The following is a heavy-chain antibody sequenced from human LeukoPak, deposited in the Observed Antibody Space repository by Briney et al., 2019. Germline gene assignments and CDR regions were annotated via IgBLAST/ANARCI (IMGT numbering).Heavy chain of an antibody. CDR1: GDSITSGSYY. D-gene: IGHD3-22*01. J-gene: IGHJ4*02. CDR3: ARDSGYWLY. Sequence: SETLSLTCTVSGDSITSGSYYWGRIRQTPGKGLEWIGNIYSSGSTSFNPSLKSRITMSVDTSKNQFSLKLNSVTAADTAVYFCARDSGYWLYWGQGTLVTVSS. CDR2: IYSSGST. V-gene: IGHV4-39*07.